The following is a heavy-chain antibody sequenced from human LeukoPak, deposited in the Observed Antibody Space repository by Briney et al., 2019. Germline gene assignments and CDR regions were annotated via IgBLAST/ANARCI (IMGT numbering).Heavy chain of an antibody. J-gene: IGHJ4*02. V-gene: IGHV4-39*07. CDR1: GGSISSSSYY. D-gene: IGHD6-13*01. CDR2: IYYSGST. CDR3: ARVGIAAAGYFDY. Sequence: SETLSLTCTVSGGSISSSSYYWGWIRQPPGKGLEWIGSIYYSGSTYYDPSLKSRVTMSVDTSKNQFSLKLSSVTAADTAVYYCARVGIAAAGYFDYWGQGTLVTVSS.